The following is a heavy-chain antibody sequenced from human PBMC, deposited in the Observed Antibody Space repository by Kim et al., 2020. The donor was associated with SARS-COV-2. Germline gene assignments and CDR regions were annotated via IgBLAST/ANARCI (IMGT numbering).Heavy chain of an antibody. Sequence: VAPVKGRFTISRYDSKNTLYVQMNSLKTEDTAVYYCTTDKGERGDQYFDFWGQGTLVTVSS. V-gene: IGHV3-15*01. CDR3: TTDKGERGDQYFDF. J-gene: IGHJ4*02. D-gene: IGHD3-16*01.